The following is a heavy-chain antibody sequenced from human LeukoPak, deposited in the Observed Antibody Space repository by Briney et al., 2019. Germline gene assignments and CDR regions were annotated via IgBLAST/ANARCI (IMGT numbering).Heavy chain of an antibody. CDR1: GFTFSSYS. V-gene: IGHV3-48*01. CDR2: ITSSSSTI. CDR3: ARDRVPAT. Sequence: PGRSLRLSCAASGFTFSSYSMNWVRQAPGKGLEWVSYITSSSSTIYYADSVKGRFTISRDNAKNSLFLQMNSLRADDTAVYYCARDRVPATWGQGTLVTVSS. J-gene: IGHJ5*02.